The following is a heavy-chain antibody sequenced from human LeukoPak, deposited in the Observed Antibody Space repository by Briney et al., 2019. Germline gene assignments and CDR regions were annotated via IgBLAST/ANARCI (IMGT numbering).Heavy chain of an antibody. CDR3: AKTYGDYATHDAFDI. D-gene: IGHD4-17*01. J-gene: IGHJ3*02. Sequence: PGGSLRLSCAASGFTFSSYAMSWVRQAPGKGLEWVTAISGSGGSTYYADSVKGRFTISRDNSKDTLYLQMNSLRAEDTAVYYCAKTYGDYATHDAFDIWGQGTMVTVSS. V-gene: IGHV3-23*01. CDR2: ISGSGGST. CDR1: GFTFSSYA.